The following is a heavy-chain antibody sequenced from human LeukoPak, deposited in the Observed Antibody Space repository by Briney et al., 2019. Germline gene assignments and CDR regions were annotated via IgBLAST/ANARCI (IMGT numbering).Heavy chain of an antibody. J-gene: IGHJ4*02. CDR1: GFTFSSYS. Sequence: GGSLRLSCAASGFTFSSYSMTWVRQAPGKGLEWVSSFTSRSRTIYYADSVKGRFTISRDNAKNSLYLQMNSLRAEDTALYYCAKDIRAVVVAATLVYWGQGTLVTVSS. CDR3: AKDIRAVVVAATLVY. CDR2: FTSRSRTI. V-gene: IGHV3-21*04. D-gene: IGHD2-15*01.